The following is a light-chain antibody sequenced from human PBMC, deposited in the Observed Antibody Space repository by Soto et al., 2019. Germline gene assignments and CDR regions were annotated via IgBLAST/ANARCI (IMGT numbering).Light chain of an antibody. CDR2: GAS. Sequence: EVVMTQSPATLSVSLGERVSLSCRASQSVIYNLAWYQHKPGQAPRVLIYGASTRAPGIPDRFSGSGSDTEFTLTISSLQSEDSAVYHCHQYVNWRTCGQGTMV. J-gene: IGKJ1*01. V-gene: IGKV3-15*01. CDR3: HQYVNWRT. CDR1: QSVIYN.